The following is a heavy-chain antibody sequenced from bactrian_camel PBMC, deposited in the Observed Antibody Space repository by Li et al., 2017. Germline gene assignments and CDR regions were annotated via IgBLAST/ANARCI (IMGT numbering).Heavy chain of an antibody. CDR1: GYTISANC. D-gene: IGHD6*01. CDR2: VAASDGRT. Sequence: QLVESGGGSVQAGGSLRLSCVVSGYTISANCMAWYRQSPGIEREEVARVAASDGRTRYADSVKGRFTISKDNDKNTVYLQLNDLKPEDTARYYCAVDRGTGCKFRAGTAYWGQGTQVTVS. CDR3: AVDRGTGCKFRAGTAY. V-gene: IGHV3-3*01. J-gene: IGHJ4*01.